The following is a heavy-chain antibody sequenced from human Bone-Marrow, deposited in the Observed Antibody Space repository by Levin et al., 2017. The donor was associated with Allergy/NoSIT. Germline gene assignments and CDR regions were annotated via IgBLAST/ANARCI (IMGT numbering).Heavy chain of an antibody. CDR1: GGTFSSYA. J-gene: IGHJ5*02. CDR2: IIPILGIA. CDR3: ARRYYYDSSGYYRGWFDP. D-gene: IGHD3-22*01. V-gene: IGHV1-69*04. Sequence: KISCKASGGTFSSYAISWVRQAPGQGLEWMGRIIPILGIANYAQKFQGRVTITADKSTSTAYMELSSLRSEDTAVYYCARRYYYDSSGYYRGWFDPWGQGTLVTVSS.